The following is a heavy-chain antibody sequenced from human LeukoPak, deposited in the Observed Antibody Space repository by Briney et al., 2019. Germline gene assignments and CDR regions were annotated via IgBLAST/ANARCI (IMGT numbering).Heavy chain of an antibody. CDR3: ARRTYYYGSGSPLGY. V-gene: IGHV1-69*06. CDR1: GGTFSSYA. D-gene: IGHD3-10*01. Sequence: SVKLSCKASGGTFSSYAISWVRQAPGQGLEWMGGIIPIFGTANYAQKFQARVTITADKSTSTAYMELSSLRSEDTAVYYCARRTYYYGSGSPLGYGGQGTLVTVSS. J-gene: IGHJ4*02. CDR2: IIPIFGTA.